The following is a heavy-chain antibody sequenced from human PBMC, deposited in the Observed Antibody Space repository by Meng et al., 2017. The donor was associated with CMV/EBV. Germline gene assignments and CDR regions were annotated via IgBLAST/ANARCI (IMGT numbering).Heavy chain of an antibody. CDR3: ARLPHSSSGYYYYGMDV. D-gene: IGHD6-13*01. Sequence: ASVKVSCKASGYTFTSYGISWVRQAPGQGLEWMGWISAYNGNTNYAQKLQGRVTMTTDTSTSTGYMELRSLRSDDTAVYYCARLPHSSSGYYYYGMDVWGQGTTVTVSS. CDR1: GYTFTSYG. J-gene: IGHJ6*02. V-gene: IGHV1-18*01. CDR2: ISAYNGNT.